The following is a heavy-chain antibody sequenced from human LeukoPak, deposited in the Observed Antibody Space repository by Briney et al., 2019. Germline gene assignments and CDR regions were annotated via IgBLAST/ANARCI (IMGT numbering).Heavy chain of an antibody. J-gene: IGHJ4*02. CDR3: ARDGKGGGYDYGAFDY. Sequence: GGSLRLSCAASGFTFDDYGMSWVRQAPGKGLEWVSGIIWSGGSTGYADSVKGRFTISRDNAKNSLYLQMSSLRAEDTALYYCARDGKGGGYDYGAFDYWGQGTLVTVSS. D-gene: IGHD5-12*01. CDR1: GFTFDDYG. CDR2: IIWSGGST. V-gene: IGHV3-20*04.